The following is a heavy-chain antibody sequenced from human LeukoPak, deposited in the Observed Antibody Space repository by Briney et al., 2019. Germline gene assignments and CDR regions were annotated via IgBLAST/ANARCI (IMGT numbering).Heavy chain of an antibody. D-gene: IGHD6-19*01. J-gene: IGHJ4*02. CDR1: GFTFSSYT. Sequence: PGGSLRLSCAASGFTFSSYTMNWVRQAPGKGLEWVAHIRQDGGEKDYVDSVKGRFTISRDNAKNSVYLQMSSLRDEDTAVYYCARDRDSSGWSPFDHWGQGTQATVSS. V-gene: IGHV3-7*01. CDR2: IRQDGGEK. CDR3: ARDRDSSGWSPFDH.